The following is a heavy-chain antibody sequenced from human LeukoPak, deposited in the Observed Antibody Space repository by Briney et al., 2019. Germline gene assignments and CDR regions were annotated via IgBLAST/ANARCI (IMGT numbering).Heavy chain of an antibody. CDR1: GGSFSGYY. CDR3: ARGTVTDDSSGYVDY. V-gene: IGHV4-34*01. D-gene: IGHD3-22*01. J-gene: IGHJ4*02. CDR2: INHSGST. Sequence: SETLSLTCAVYGGSFSGYYWSWIRQPPGKGLEWIGEINHSGSTNYNPFLKSRVSISVDTSKNQFSLKLSSVTAADTAVYYCARGTVTDDSSGYVDYWGQGTLVTVSS.